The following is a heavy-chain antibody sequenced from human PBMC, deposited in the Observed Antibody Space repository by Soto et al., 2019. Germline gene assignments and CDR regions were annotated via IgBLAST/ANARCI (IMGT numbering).Heavy chain of an antibody. Sequence: SETLSLTCAVYGGSFSGDYWSWIRQPPGKGLEWIGEINHSGRTNYNPSLKSRVTISVDTSKNQYSLKLSSVTAADTAVYYWARADTAMVFKHLDYRGQGPLVTVSS. V-gene: IGHV4-34*01. CDR1: GGSFSGDY. CDR2: INHSGRT. J-gene: IGHJ4*02. CDR3: ARADTAMVFKHLDY. D-gene: IGHD5-18*01.